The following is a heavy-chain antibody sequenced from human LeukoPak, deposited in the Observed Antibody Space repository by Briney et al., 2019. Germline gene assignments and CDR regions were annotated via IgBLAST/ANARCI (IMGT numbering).Heavy chain of an antibody. V-gene: IGHV1-18*01. J-gene: IGHJ5*02. CDR1: GYTFASYG. CDR2: ISAYNGNT. Sequence: GASVKVSCKASGYTFASYGISWVRQAPGQGLEWMGWISAYNGNTNYAQKLQGRVTMTTDTSTSTAYMELRSLRSDGTAVYYCVRAKTCGGDCVRCWFDPWGQGTLVTVSS. CDR3: VRAKTCGGDCVRCWFDP. D-gene: IGHD2-21*01.